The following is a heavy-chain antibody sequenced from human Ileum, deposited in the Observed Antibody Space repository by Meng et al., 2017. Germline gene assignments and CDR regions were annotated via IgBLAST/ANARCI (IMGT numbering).Heavy chain of an antibody. Sequence: QVQLVNYGAEVKKPGASVKVSCKASGYSFPSHDINWVRQAPGQGLEWMGWMNPDADSGDTGYAQKFRGRVSFSKNVSINTAYMELSSLTSDDTAVYYCARGRSVWGGYAWFDPWGRGTLVTVSS. J-gene: IGHJ5*02. V-gene: IGHV1-8*02. CDR3: ARGRSVWGGYAWFDP. D-gene: IGHD5-12*01. CDR2: MNPDADSGDT. CDR1: GYSFPSHD.